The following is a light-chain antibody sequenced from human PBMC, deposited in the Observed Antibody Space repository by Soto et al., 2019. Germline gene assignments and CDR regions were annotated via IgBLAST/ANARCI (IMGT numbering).Light chain of an antibody. CDR3: AAWDDSLNGHV. J-gene: IGLJ1*01. CDR1: SSNIGSNS. CDR2: SSN. V-gene: IGLV1-44*01. Sequence: VLTQPHSASGTPGQRVTISCSGSSSNIGSNSVHWFQQVPGTAPKPLIYSSNQRPSGVPERFSGSKSGTSASLAISGLQSEDEADYYCAAWDDSLNGHVFGAGTKVTVL.